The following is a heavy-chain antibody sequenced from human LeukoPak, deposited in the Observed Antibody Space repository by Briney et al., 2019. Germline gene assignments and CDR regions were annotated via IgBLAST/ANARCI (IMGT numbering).Heavy chain of an antibody. CDR3: AKPRSVRPYAY. Sequence: SGGSLRLSCAASGFTFDDYAMHWVRQAPGKGLEWVSLISGDGGSTYYADSAKGRFTISRDNSKNSLYLQMNSLRTEDTAVYYCAKPRSVRPYAYWGQGTLVTVSS. CDR2: ISGDGGST. V-gene: IGHV3-43*02. J-gene: IGHJ4*02. D-gene: IGHD3-3*01. CDR1: GFTFDDYA.